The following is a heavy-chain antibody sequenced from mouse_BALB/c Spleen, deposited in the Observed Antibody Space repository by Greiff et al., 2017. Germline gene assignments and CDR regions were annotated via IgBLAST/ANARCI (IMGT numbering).Heavy chain of an antibody. J-gene: IGHJ4*01. CDR1: GFNIKDTY. CDR2: IDPANGNT. CDR3: ARNGYEDYYAMDY. Sequence: EVQLQQSGAELVKPGASVKLSCTASGFNIKDTYMHWVKQRPEQGLEWIGRIDPANGNTKYDPKFQGKATIPADTSSNTAYLQLSSLTSEDTAVYYCARNGYEDYYAMDYWGQGTSVTVAS. V-gene: IGHV14-3*02. D-gene: IGHD2-2*01.